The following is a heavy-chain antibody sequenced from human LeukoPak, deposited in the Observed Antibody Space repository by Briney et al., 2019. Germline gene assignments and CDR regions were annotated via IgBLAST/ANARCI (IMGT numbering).Heavy chain of an antibody. J-gene: IGHJ4*02. CDR2: IYTDDST. CDR1: GFSVSSHY. CDR3: ARNLAGYDIGGLVY. D-gene: IGHD5-12*01. Sequence: GGSLRLSCAASGFSVSSHYMSWVRQAPGKGLEWVSAIYTDDSTYYADSVRGRFTISSDKSENTLYLQMNSLRAEDTAVYYCARNLAGYDIGGLVYWGQGTLVTVSS. V-gene: IGHV3-53*01.